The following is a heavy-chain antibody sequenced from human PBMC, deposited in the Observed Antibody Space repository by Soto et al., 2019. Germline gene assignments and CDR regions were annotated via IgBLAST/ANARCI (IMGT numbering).Heavy chain of an antibody. J-gene: IGHJ6*02. V-gene: IGHV4-34*01. D-gene: IGHD6-6*01. CDR2: INHSGTT. CDR1: GGSFSGYY. Sequence: SETLSLTCTIYGGSFSGYYWTWIRQPPGKGLEWIGEINHSGTTNYSPSLKRRVSISVDTSKDKFSLNLSSVTAADTAVYYCASVKTRTARPSIRYYYFGLDVWGQGTTVTVSS. CDR3: ASVKTRTARPSIRYYYFGLDV.